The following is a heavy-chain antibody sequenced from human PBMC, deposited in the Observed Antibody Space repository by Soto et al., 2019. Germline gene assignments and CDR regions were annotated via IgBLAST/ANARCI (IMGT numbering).Heavy chain of an antibody. D-gene: IGHD3-10*01. CDR1: GGSISSYY. Sequence: SETLSLTCTVSGGSISSYYWSWVRQPPGKGLEWIGYIYYSGSTNYNPSLKSRVTISVDTSKNQFSLKLSSVTAADTAVYYCAREGSMVNWFDPWGQGTLVTVSS. J-gene: IGHJ5*02. V-gene: IGHV4-59*01. CDR3: AREGSMVNWFDP. CDR2: IYYSGST.